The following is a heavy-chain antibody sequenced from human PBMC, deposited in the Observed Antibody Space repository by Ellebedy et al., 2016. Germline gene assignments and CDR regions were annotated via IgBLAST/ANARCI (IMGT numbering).Heavy chain of an antibody. CDR3: TTRIPSGYYDSSGYYYFDY. CDR1: GFTFSNAW. V-gene: IGHV3-15*01. J-gene: IGHJ4*02. CDR2: IKSKTDGGTT. Sequence: GESLKISXAASGFTFSNAWMSWVRQAPGKGLEWVGRIKSKTDGGTTDYAAPVKGRFTISRDDSKNTLYLQMNSLKTEDTAVYYCTTRIPSGYYDSSGYYYFDYWGQGTLVTVSS. D-gene: IGHD3-22*01.